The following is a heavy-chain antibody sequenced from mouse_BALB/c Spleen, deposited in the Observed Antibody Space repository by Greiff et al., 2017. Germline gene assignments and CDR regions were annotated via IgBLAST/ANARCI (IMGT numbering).Heavy chain of an antibody. Sequence: VQLQQSGPGLVAPSQSLSITCTVSGFSLTSYGVSWVRQPPGKGLEWLGVIWGDGSTNYHSALISRLSISKDNSTCQVFLKLNSLQTDDTATYYCAERTARATSHAMDYWGQGTSVTVSS. CDR3: AERTARATSHAMDY. CDR1: GFSLTSYG. V-gene: IGHV2-3*01. CDR2: IWGDGST. D-gene: IGHD3-2*01. J-gene: IGHJ4*01.